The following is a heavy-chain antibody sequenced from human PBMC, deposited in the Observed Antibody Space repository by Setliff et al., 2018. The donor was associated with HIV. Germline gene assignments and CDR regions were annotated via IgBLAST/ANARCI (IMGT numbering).Heavy chain of an antibody. CDR2: VYYTGST. CDR1: GGSIGSYY. J-gene: IGHJ3*02. CDR3: ARPTTGLGGGAAFDI. Sequence: PSETLSLTCIVSGGSIGSYYWSWIRQSPGKGLEWIGYVYYTGSTNYNPSLKSRVTIGVDTSKNQFSLKLTSVTAADAAVYYCARPTTGLGGGAAFDIWGQGTMVTVSS. D-gene: IGHD2-8*01. V-gene: IGHV4-59*08.